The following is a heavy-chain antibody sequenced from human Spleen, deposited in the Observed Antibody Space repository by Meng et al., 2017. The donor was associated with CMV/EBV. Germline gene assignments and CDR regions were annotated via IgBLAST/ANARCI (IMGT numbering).Heavy chain of an antibody. CDR3: ARDRRRDYDFWSGFDY. CDR2: IYYSGST. D-gene: IGHD3-3*01. CDR1: SVSSGSYY. Sequence: SVSSGSYYGSWIRQPPGKGLEWIGYIYYSGSTNYNPSLKSRVTISVDTSKNQFSLKLSSVTAADTAVYYCARDRRRDYDFWSGFDYWGQGTLVTVSS. J-gene: IGHJ4*02. V-gene: IGHV4-61*01.